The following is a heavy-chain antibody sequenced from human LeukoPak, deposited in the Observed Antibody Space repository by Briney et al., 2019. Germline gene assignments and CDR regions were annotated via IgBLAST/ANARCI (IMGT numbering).Heavy chain of an antibody. CDR3: VRLTGYCSGGTCAMDV. CDR2: ISSSSTTI. D-gene: IGHD2-15*01. V-gene: IGHV3-48*02. CDR1: GFTFSSYS. Sequence: PGGSLRLSCEVSGFTFSSYSMNWVRQAPEKGLEWVSHISSSSTTINYADSVKGRFTISRDNAKNSLYLQMNSLRDEDTAVYYCVRLTGYCSGGTCAMDVWGQGTTVTVSS. J-gene: IGHJ6*01.